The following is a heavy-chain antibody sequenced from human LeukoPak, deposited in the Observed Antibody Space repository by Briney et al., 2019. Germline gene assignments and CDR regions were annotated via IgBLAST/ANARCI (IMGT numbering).Heavy chain of an antibody. Sequence: SGTLSLTCTVSGGSISSYYWSWIRQPPGKGLEWIGYIYYSGSTNYNPSLKSRVTISVDTSKNQFSLKLSSVTAADTAVYYCARAAFGFDPWGQGTLVTVSS. V-gene: IGHV4-59*01. CDR3: ARAAFGFDP. J-gene: IGHJ5*02. CDR1: GGSISSYY. CDR2: IYYSGST.